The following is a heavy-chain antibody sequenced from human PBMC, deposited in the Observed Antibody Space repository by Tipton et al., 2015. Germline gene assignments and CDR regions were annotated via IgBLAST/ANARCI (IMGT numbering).Heavy chain of an antibody. J-gene: IGHJ6*02. CDR2: IHYGGTT. Sequence: LRLSCTVSGGSVKSGTYFWTWIRQAPGKGLEWIGYIHYGGTTNYNPSLKSRVTISLDTSKNQFSLTLNSVAAADTAVYYCARDLEHGMDVWGHGTTVTVSS. D-gene: IGHD5-24*01. CDR1: GGSVKSGTYF. CDR3: ARDLEHGMDV. V-gene: IGHV4-61*01.